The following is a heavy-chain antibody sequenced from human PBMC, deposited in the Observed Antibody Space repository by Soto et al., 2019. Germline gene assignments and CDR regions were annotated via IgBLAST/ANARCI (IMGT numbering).Heavy chain of an antibody. CDR2: IYSGGST. V-gene: IGHV3-53*01. J-gene: IGHJ4*02. D-gene: IGHD3-22*01. Sequence: EVQLVESGGGLIQPGGSLRLSCAASGFTVSSNYMSWVRQAPGKGLEWVSVIYSGGSTYYADSVKGRFTISRDNSKNTLYLQMNSLRAEDTAVYYCARVGTDRSGYYPPLYYFDYWGQGTLVTVSS. CDR1: GFTVSSNY. CDR3: ARVGTDRSGYYPPLYYFDY.